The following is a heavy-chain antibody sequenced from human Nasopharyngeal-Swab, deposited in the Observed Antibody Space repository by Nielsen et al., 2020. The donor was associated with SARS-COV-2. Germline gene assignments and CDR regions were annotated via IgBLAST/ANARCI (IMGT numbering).Heavy chain of an antibody. J-gene: IGHJ4*02. CDR3: ARGGTYYFDY. Sequence: APVKVSCKASGYTFIDYYIYWVRQAPGQGLEWMGWINPNTGGTNYAQKFQGRVTMTRDTPISTAYMELSRLRSDDTAVYYCARGGTYYFDYWGQGTLVTVSS. D-gene: IGHD1-26*01. CDR2: INPNTGGT. CDR1: GYTFIDYY. V-gene: IGHV1-2*02.